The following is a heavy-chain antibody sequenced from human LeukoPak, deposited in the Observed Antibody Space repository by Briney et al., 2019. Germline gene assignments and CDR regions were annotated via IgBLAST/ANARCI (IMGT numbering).Heavy chain of an antibody. D-gene: IGHD3-22*01. V-gene: IGHV4-30-2*01. Sequence: PSETLSLTCAVYGGSFSGYYWSWIRQPPGKGLEWIGYIYHSGSTYYNPSLKSRVTISVDRSKDQFSLKLSSVTAADTAVYYCARAYYDSSGYYDYFDYWGQGTLVTVSS. CDR1: GGSFSGYY. CDR2: IYHSGST. CDR3: ARAYYDSSGYYDYFDY. J-gene: IGHJ4*02.